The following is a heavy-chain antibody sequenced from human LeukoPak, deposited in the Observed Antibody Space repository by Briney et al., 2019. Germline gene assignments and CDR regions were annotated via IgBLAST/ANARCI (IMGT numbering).Heavy chain of an antibody. J-gene: IGHJ6*02. V-gene: IGHV4-59*01. D-gene: IGHD6-13*01. CDR2: IYYSGST. CDR3: ARDIAAAGPYYYGMDV. Sequence: SETLSLTCTVSGGSISSYYWSWIRQPPGKGLEWIGYIYYSGSTNYNPSLKSRVTISVDTSKNQFSLKLSYVTAADTAVYYCARDIAAAGPYYYGMDVWGQGTTVTVSS. CDR1: GGSISSYY.